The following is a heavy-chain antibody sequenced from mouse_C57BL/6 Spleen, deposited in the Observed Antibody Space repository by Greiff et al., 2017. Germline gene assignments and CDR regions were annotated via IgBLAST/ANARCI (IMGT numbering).Heavy chain of an antibody. V-gene: IGHV1-82*01. J-gene: IGHJ3*01. CDR1: GYAFSSSW. Sequence: VQLQQSGPELVKPGASVKISCKASGYAFSSSWMNWVKQRPGKGLEWIGRIYPGDGDTNYNGKFKGKATLTADKSSSTAYMQLSSLTSEDSAVYFCASLPLFAYWGQGTLVTVSA. CDR2: IYPGDGDT. CDR3: ASLPLFAY.